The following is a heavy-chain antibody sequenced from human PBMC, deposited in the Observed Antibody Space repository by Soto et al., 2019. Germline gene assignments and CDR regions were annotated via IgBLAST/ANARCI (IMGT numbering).Heavy chain of an antibody. CDR1: GGTFSSYA. Sequence: ASVKVSCKASGGTFSSYAISWVRQAPGQGLEWMGGIIPIFGTANYAQKFQGRVTITADESTSTAYMELSSLRSEDTAVYYCAGGSLGTVTTSYYYYGMDVWGQGTTVTVSS. CDR2: IIPIFGTA. V-gene: IGHV1-69*13. D-gene: IGHD4-17*01. CDR3: AGGSLGTVTTSYYYYGMDV. J-gene: IGHJ6*02.